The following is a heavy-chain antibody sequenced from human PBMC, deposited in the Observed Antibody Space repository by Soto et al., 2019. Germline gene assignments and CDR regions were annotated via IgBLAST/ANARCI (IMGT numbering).Heavy chain of an antibody. Sequence: SVKVSCKASGGTFSSYAISWVRQAPGQGLEWMGGIIPIFGTANYAQKFQGRVTITADESTSTAYMELSSLRSEDTAVYYCARGYCSGGSCYDHYYYYGMDVWGQGTTVTVSS. CDR3: ARGYCSGGSCYDHYYYYGMDV. J-gene: IGHJ6*02. D-gene: IGHD2-15*01. CDR1: GGTFSSYA. V-gene: IGHV1-69*13. CDR2: IIPIFGTA.